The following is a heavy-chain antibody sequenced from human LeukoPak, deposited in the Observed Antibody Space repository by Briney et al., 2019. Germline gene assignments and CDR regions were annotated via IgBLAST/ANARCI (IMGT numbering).Heavy chain of an antibody. Sequence: SVKVSCTASGGTFSSYAISWVRQAPGQGLEWMGGIIPIFGTANYAQKFQGRVTITADESTSTAYMELSSLRSEDTAVYYCASPLAYCGGDCYHLFDYWGQGTLVTVSS. CDR3: ASPLAYCGGDCYHLFDY. CDR1: GGTFSSYA. CDR2: IIPIFGTA. V-gene: IGHV1-69*13. D-gene: IGHD2-21*02. J-gene: IGHJ4*02.